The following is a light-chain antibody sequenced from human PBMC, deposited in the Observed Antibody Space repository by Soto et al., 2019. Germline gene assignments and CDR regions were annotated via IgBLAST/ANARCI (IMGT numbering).Light chain of an antibody. CDR2: DVS. Sequence: QSALTQPASVSGSPGQSITISCTGTSSDGGGYNDVSWYQQHPGKAPKLMIYDVSNRPSGVSNRFSGSKSGNTSSLTISGLQAEDEADYYCSSYTSSSTLNVVFGGGTKLTVL. J-gene: IGLJ2*01. CDR1: SSDGGGYND. V-gene: IGLV2-14*01. CDR3: SSYTSSSTLNVV.